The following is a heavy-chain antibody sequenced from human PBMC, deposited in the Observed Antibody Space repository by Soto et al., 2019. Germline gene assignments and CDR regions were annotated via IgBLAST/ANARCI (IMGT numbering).Heavy chain of an antibody. D-gene: IGHD5-12*01. J-gene: IGHJ3*02. V-gene: IGHV1-46*01. CDR1: GYTFTSYY. CDR2: INPSGGST. CDR3: ARTSRERWLQGAFDI. Sequence: ASVKVSCKASGYTFTSYYMHWVRQAPGQGLEWMGIINPSGGSTSYAQKFQGRVTMTRDTSTSTVYMELSSLRSEDTAVYYCARTSRERWLQGAFDIWGQGTMVTVSS.